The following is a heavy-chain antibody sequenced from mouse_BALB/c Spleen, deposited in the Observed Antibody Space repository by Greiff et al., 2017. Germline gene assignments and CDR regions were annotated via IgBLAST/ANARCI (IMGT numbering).Heavy chain of an antibody. CDR3: TRGKGWYFDV. CDR2: IRLKSNNYAT. V-gene: IGHV6-6*02. J-gene: IGHJ1*01. CDR1: GFTFSNYW. Sequence: EVQGVESGGGLVQPGGSMKLSCAASGFTFSNYWMNWVRQSPEKGLEWVAEIRLKSNNYATHYAEAVKGRFTISRDDSKSSVYLQMNNLRAEDTGIYYCTRGKGWYFDVWGAGTTVTVSS. D-gene: IGHD1-3*01.